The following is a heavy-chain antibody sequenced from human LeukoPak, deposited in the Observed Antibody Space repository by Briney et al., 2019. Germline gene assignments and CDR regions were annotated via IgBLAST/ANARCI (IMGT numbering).Heavy chain of an antibody. CDR1: GYTFTSYD. J-gene: IGHJ4*02. D-gene: IGHD3-9*01. Sequence: GASVKVSCKASGYTFTSYDINWVRQATGQGLEWMGWINPNSGGTNYALKFQGRVTMTRDTSISTAYMELSRLRSDDTAVYYCARDALRYFDWLLTPDYWGQGTLVTVSS. CDR3: ARDALRYFDWLLTPDY. V-gene: IGHV1-2*02. CDR2: INPNSGGT.